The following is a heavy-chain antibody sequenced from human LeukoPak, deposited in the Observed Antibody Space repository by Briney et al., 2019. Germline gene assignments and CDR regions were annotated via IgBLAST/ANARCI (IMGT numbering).Heavy chain of an antibody. J-gene: IGHJ6*03. CDR3: ARIRGYSYGFHYYYYMDV. Sequence: KPSETLSLPRAFYGGFLRGFYWRWVPQPPGKGLGGVGEKNHSGSNNYNPSLKSRVTISVDTSKNQFSLKLSSVTAADTAVYYCARIRGYSYGFHYYYYMDVWGKGTTVTVSS. CDR1: GGFLRGFY. V-gene: IGHV4-34*01. D-gene: IGHD5-18*01. CDR2: KNHSGSN.